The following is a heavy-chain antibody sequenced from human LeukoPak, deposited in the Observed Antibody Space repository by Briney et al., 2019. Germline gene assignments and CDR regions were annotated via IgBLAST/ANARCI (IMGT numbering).Heavy chain of an antibody. CDR3: ARARHSSYALIGDYYYMDV. Sequence: SGTLALTCTVSGGSLSSYYWSWIRQPPGERLEGIGYIYYSGSTYYKPSLKSRVPIYVDTPKNQFSLKLSSVTAADTAVCYCARARHSSYALIGDYYYMDVWGKGTTVTVSS. J-gene: IGHJ6*03. D-gene: IGHD5-12*01. V-gene: IGHV4-59*12. CDR2: IYYSGST. CDR1: GGSLSSYY.